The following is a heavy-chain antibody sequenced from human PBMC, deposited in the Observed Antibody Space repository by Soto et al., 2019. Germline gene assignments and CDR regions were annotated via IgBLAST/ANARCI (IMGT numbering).Heavy chain of an antibody. D-gene: IGHD5-12*01. CDR1: GFTFSSYG. CDR3: ARDGSRDGYNRYYFDY. Sequence: PGGSLRLSCAASGFTFSSYGMHWVRQAPGKGLEWVAVIWYDGSNKYYADSVKGRFTISRDNSKNTLYLQMNSLRAEDTAVYYCARDGSRDGYNRYYFDYWGQGTLVTVSS. V-gene: IGHV3-33*01. J-gene: IGHJ4*02. CDR2: IWYDGSNK.